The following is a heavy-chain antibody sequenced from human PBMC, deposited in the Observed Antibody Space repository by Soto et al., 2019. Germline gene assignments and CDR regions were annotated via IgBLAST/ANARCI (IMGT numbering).Heavy chain of an antibody. J-gene: IGHJ4*02. CDR3: ASPATPALPELSPFDY. V-gene: IGHV1-46*01. CDR1: GYTFSDYY. CDR2: INPSGGST. Sequence: QVQLVQSGAEVKKPGASVKVSCKASGYTFSDYYMHWVRQAPGQGLEWMGIINPSGGSTDYAQKFQGRVTMTRDTSTSTVYMELSSLRSEDTTVYYCASPATPALPELSPFDYWGQGTLVTVSS. D-gene: IGHD1-7*01.